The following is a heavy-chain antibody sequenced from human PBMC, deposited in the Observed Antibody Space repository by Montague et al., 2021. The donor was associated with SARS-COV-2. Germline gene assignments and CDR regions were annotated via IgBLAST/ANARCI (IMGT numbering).Heavy chain of an antibody. V-gene: IGHV4-31*03. J-gene: IGHJ3*02. Sequence: TLSLTCTVSGGSNSSGGYYWSWIRQHPGKGLEWIGYIYYSGSTYYNPSLKSRVTISVGTSKNQFSLKPSSVTAADTAVYYRASARITMIVVVDAFDIWGQGTMVTVSS. CDR1: GGSNSSGGYY. CDR3: ASARITMIVVVDAFDI. D-gene: IGHD3-22*01. CDR2: IYYSGST.